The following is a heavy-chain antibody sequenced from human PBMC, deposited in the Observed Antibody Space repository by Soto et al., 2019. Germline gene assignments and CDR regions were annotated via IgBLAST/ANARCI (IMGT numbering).Heavy chain of an antibody. V-gene: IGHV4-59*01. J-gene: IGHJ4*02. D-gene: IGHD6-19*01. CDR1: GGSISSYY. CDR2: IYYSGRT. Sequence: QVQLKESGPGLVKPSETLSLTCTVSGGSISSYYWSWIRQHPGKGLEWIGYIYYSGRTNYNPSLKSRVTISIDTYKNQFSLKLSSVTAADTAVYYCARVVLGWSHDYWGQGTLVTVSS. CDR3: ARVVLGWSHDY.